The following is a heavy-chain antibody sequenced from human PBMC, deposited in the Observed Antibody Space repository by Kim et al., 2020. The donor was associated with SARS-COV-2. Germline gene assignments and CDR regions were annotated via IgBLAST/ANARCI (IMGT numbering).Heavy chain of an antibody. D-gene: IGHD3-16*01. CDR2: LSPLFLP. V-gene: IGHV4-39*07. CDR1: GVSLRLLIPF. Sequence: SETLSLTCAVSGVSLRLLIPFFPFFLPSPFPFLSFLFSLSPLFLPPSPPSLDRRVTVSVDKSKNQFSLTLNSVTAADTAVYYCATRAGVIGGPVWGRGTMVTVSS. CDR3: ATRAGVIGGPV. J-gene: IGHJ3*01.